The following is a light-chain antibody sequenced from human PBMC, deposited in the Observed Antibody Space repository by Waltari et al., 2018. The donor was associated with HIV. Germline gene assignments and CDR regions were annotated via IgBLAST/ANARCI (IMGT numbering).Light chain of an antibody. J-gene: IGLJ2*01. CDR1: CTDIGNY. Sequence: SALIQPASVSGSPGQSVTISCTRTCTDIGNYAAWYQQFAGKAPQLILFKVNSRPSGVSFRFSGFKSGDTASLTISGLQPEHEATYYCTSLGDTNSILFGGGTLLTVL. CDR3: TSLGDTNSIL. CDR2: KVN. V-gene: IGLV2-14*01.